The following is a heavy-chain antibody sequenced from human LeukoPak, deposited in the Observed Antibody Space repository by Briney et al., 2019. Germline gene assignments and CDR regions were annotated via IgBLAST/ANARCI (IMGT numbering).Heavy chain of an antibody. CDR1: GYTFTGYY. CDR2: INPNSGGT. V-gene: IGHV1-2*02. CDR3: ARAFRPNYSSSWSEPGY. J-gene: IGHJ4*02. Sequence: ASVKDSCKASGYTFTGYYMHWVRQAPGQGLEWMGWINPNSGGTNYAQKFQGRVTMTRDTSISTAYMELSRLRSDDTAVYYCARAFRPNYSSSWSEPGYWDQGPLVTVSS. D-gene: IGHD6-13*01.